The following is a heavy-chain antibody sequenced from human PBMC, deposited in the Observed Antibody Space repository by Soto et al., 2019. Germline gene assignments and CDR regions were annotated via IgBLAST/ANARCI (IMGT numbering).Heavy chain of an antibody. V-gene: IGHV3-23*01. Sequence: GGSLRLSCAASGFTFSSYAMSWVRQAPGKGLEWVSAISGSGGSTYYADSVKGRFTISRDNSKNTLYLQMNSLRAEDTAVYYCAKAQYYYDSSGYYSFDYWGQGTLVTVSS. J-gene: IGHJ4*02. CDR2: ISGSGGST. D-gene: IGHD3-22*01. CDR3: AKAQYYYDSSGYYSFDY. CDR1: GFTFSSYA.